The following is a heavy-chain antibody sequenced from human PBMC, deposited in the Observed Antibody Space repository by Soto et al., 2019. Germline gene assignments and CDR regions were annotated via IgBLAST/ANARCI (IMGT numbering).Heavy chain of an antibody. CDR3: ARGLYTSASWTFDY. J-gene: IGHJ4*02. CDR2: IRNKPKSYTT. V-gene: IGHV3-72*01. CDR1: GFTFSDHY. Sequence: EVQLVESGGGLVQPGGSLRLSCAASGFTFSDHYMDWVRQAPGQGLEWVGRIRNKPKSYTTEYAASVEGRFIISRDDSKNSLYLQMNSLKTEDTAVYYCARGLYTSASWTFDYWGQGTLVTVAS. D-gene: IGHD6-19*01.